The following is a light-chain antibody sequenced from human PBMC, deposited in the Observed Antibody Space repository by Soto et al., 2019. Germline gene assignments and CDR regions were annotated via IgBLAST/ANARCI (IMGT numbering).Light chain of an antibody. CDR1: SSDVGAYRY. J-gene: IGLJ3*02. V-gene: IGLV2-14*01. CDR2: EVS. Sequence: QSALTQPASVSGSPGQSITISCTGSSSDVGAYRYVSWFQQHPGRAPELIIYEVSNRPSGVSDRFSGSKSGNTASLTISGLKAEDEADYHCSSYTTTTAWVFGGGTKVTVL. CDR3: SSYTTTTAWV.